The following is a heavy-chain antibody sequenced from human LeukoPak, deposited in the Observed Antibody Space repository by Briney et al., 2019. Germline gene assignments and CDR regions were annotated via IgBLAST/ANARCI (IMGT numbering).Heavy chain of an antibody. V-gene: IGHV3-23*01. CDR1: GFTFSSYA. CDR2: ISGSGGST. Sequence: GGSLRLSCAASGFTFSSYAMSWVRQAPGKGLEWVSAISGSGGSTYYADSVKGRFTISRDNSKNTLYLLMNSLRAEDTAVYYCAKDRSSGWYFERVVDYWGQGTLVTVSS. J-gene: IGHJ4*02. CDR3: AKDRSSGWYFERVVDY. D-gene: IGHD6-19*01.